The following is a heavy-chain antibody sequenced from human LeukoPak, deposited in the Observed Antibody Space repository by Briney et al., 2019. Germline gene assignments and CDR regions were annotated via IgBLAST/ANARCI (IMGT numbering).Heavy chain of an antibody. J-gene: IGHJ4*02. V-gene: IGHV4-59*01. D-gene: IGHD3-10*01. CDR3: ARRSRGLYYFEY. CDR1: GGSIRSYY. Sequence: SETLSLTCTVSGGSIRSYYWSWIRHPPGQGLEWIWHIFYSGNTNYNPSPKSRVTISVDMSTNQISLNLTSVTAADTALYYCARRSRGLYYFEYWGQGTVVTVPS. CDR2: IFYSGNT.